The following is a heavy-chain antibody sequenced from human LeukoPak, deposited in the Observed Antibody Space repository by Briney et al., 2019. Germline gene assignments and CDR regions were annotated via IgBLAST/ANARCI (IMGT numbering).Heavy chain of an antibody. J-gene: IGHJ4*02. D-gene: IGHD3-22*01. V-gene: IGHV4-59*02. CDR3: ERGANSSGNYSIFYFDS. CDR2: VYYSGST. CDR1: GGSVSSYY. Sequence: SETLSLTRTVSGGSVSSYYWNWIRQPPGKGLEWIGYVYYSGSTNYNPSTKSRVTTSVHTSKNQFSLKLSSVTTADTAVYYCERGANSSGNYSIFYFDSGGQGPLSPSPQ.